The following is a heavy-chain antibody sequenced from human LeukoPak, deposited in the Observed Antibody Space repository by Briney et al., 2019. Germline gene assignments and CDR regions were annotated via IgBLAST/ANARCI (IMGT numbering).Heavy chain of an antibody. CDR2: IYYSGST. V-gene: IGHV4-59*02. D-gene: IGHD6-6*01. Sequence: GSLRLSCAASGFTVSSNYMSWIRQHPGKGLEWIGYIYYSGSTYYNPSLKSRVTISVDTSKNQFSLKLSSVTAADTAVYYCAISSIAARPDYYYYMDVWGKGTTVTVSS. J-gene: IGHJ6*03. CDR3: AISSIAARPDYYYYMDV. CDR1: GFTVSSNY.